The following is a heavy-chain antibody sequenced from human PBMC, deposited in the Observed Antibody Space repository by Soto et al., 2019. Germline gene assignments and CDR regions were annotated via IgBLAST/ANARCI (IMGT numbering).Heavy chain of an antibody. J-gene: IGHJ4*02. CDR1: GGSISSGGYS. Sequence: LQLQESGSGLVKPSQTLSLTCAVSGGSISSGGYSWSWIRQPPGKGLEWIGYIYHSGSTYYNPSLKSRVTISVDRSKNQFSLKLSSVTAADTAVYYCAREGGPNPGFDYWGQGTLVTVSS. CDR2: IYHSGST. V-gene: IGHV4-30-2*01. D-gene: IGHD3-16*01. CDR3: AREGGPNPGFDY.